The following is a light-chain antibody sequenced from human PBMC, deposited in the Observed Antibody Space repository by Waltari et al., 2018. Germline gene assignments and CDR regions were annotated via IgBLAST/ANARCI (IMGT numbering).Light chain of an antibody. CDR1: QSVSSN. CDR2: AAS. CDR3: QQYNNWPPSIT. Sequence: EIVMTQSPASLSVSPGERATLPCRASQSVSSNLAWYQQKPGQAPSLLIYAASTRATGIPARFSGGGSGTEFTLTISSLQSEDFAVYYCQQYNNWPPSITFGQGTRLEIK. J-gene: IGKJ5*01. V-gene: IGKV3-15*01.